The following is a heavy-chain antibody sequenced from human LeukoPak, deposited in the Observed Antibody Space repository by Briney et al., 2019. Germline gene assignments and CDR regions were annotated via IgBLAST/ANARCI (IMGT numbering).Heavy chain of an antibody. Sequence: GGSLRLSCAASGFTFSSYAMHWVRQAPGKELEWVAVISYDGSNKYYADSVKGRFTISRDNSKNTLYLQMNSLRAEDTAVYYCARGYYDYVWGSYRYPRGLDYWGQGTLVTVSS. CDR2: ISYDGSNK. J-gene: IGHJ4*02. D-gene: IGHD3-16*02. V-gene: IGHV3-30-3*01. CDR1: GFTFSSYA. CDR3: ARGYYDYVWGSYRYPRGLDY.